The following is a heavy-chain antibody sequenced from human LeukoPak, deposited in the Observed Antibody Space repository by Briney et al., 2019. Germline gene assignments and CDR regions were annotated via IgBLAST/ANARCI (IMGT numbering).Heavy chain of an antibody. CDR1: GFTFSSYG. CDR2: ISYDGSNK. D-gene: IGHD3-9*01. V-gene: IGHV3-30*18. Sequence: GGSLRLSCAASGFTFSSYGMHWVRQAPGKGLEWVAVISYDGSNKYYADSVKGRFTISRDNSKNTLYLQMNSLRAEDTAVYYCAKDGALGLRYFDWLLYSWGQGTLVTVSS. J-gene: IGHJ5*02. CDR3: AKDGALGLRYFDWLLYS.